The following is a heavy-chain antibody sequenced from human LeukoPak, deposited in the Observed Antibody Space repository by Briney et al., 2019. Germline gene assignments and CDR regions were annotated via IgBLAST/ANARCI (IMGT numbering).Heavy chain of an antibody. CDR2: ISYDGSNK. D-gene: IGHD3-3*01. CDR1: GFTFSSYG. V-gene: IGHV3-30*18. Sequence: GGSLRLSCAASGFTFSSYGMHWVRQAPGKGLEWVAVISYDGSNKYYANSVKGRFTISRDNSKNTLYLQMNSLRAEDTAVYYCAKDDFDFWGQGTLVTVSS. CDR3: AKDDFDF. J-gene: IGHJ4*02.